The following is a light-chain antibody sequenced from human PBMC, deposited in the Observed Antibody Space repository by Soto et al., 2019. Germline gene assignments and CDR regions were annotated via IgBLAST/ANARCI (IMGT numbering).Light chain of an antibody. Sequence: QSALTQPASVSGSPGQSITISCTGTSSDVDGYNYVSWYQQHPGKAHKLMIYEVRNRPSGVSNRFSGSKSGNTASMTISGLQAEDEADYSCSAYTISSPLFGTGTKLTVL. V-gene: IGLV2-14*01. J-gene: IGLJ1*01. CDR2: EVR. CDR1: SSDVDGYNY. CDR3: SAYTISSPL.